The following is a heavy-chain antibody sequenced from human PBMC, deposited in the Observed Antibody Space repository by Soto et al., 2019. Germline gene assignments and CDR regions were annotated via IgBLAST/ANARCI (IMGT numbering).Heavy chain of an antibody. CDR2: IYYSGST. CDR3: ARCHHPRDHGEYLQH. CDR1: GGSISSFY. V-gene: IGHV4-59*01. J-gene: IGHJ1*01. Sequence: SETPSLTSNVSGGSISSFYWSWIRQPPGKGLEWIGYIYYSGSTKYNPSLKSRVTISVDTSKNQFSLRLTSVTAADTAVYYCARCHHPRDHGEYLQHRGQGTLVTVSS. D-gene: IGHD2-21*02.